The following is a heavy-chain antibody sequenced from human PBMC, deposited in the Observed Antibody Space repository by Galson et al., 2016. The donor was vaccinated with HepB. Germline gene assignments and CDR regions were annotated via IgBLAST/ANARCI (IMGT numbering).Heavy chain of an antibody. J-gene: IGHJ3*02. CDR2: IYVSGIT. V-gene: IGHV4-4*07. Sequence: ETLSLTCTVSGGSISSYYWSWIRQPAGKGLEWIGRIYVSGITNYNPSLKSRVTMSVDTSNNQLSLRLSSVTAADTAVYFCAATDYNYGYDGFDIWGQGTMVTVSS. CDR1: GGSISSYY. D-gene: IGHD5-18*01. CDR3: AATDYNYGYDGFDI.